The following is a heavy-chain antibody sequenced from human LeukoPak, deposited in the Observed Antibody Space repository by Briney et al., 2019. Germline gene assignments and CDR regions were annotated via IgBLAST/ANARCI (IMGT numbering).Heavy chain of an antibody. Sequence: ASVKVSCKASGYTFTSYGISWVRQAPGQGLEWMGWISAYNGNTNYAQKLQGRVTMTTDTSTSTAYMELRSLRSDDTAVYYCARVLTWDRSNMVRGVIMTPEYGYWGQGTLVTVSS. D-gene: IGHD3-10*01. CDR2: ISAYNGNT. CDR1: GYTFTSYG. CDR3: ARVLTWDRSNMVRGVIMTPEYGY. J-gene: IGHJ4*02. V-gene: IGHV1-18*01.